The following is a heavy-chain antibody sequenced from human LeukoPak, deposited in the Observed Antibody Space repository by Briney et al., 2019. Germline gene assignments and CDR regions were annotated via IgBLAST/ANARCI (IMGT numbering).Heavy chain of an antibody. V-gene: IGHV3-30*18. CDR1: GFTFSSYG. Sequence: PGRSLRLSCAASGFTFSSYGMHWVRQAPGKGLEWVAVISYDGSNKYYADSVKGRFTISRDNSKNTLYLQMNSLRAEDTAVYYCAKAAQDAYMSDYWGQGTLVTVSS. CDR2: ISYDGSNK. J-gene: IGHJ4*02. CDR3: AKAAQDAYMSDY. D-gene: IGHD5-24*01.